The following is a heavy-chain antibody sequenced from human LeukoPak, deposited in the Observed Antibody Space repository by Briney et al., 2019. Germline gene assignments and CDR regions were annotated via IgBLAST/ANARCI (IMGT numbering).Heavy chain of an antibody. J-gene: IGHJ4*02. D-gene: IGHD6-19*01. CDR1: GGSISSISHY. CDR3: ARPNSSGWTPFDY. Sequence: SETLSLTCTVSGGSISSISHYWGWIRQPPGKGLEWIGSINYSGSTYYNPSLKSRVTISVDTSKNQFSLKLSSVTAADTAVYYCARPNSSGWTPFDYWGQGTLVTVSS. V-gene: IGHV4-39*01. CDR2: INYSGST.